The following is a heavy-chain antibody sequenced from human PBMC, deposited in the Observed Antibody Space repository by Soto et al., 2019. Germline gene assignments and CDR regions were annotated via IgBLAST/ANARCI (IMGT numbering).Heavy chain of an antibody. J-gene: IGHJ6*02. CDR3: SGCSGGACHQNYGMDV. CDR2: ISPSTSHI. V-gene: IGHV3-21*01. D-gene: IGHD2-15*01. CDR1: GFTFSSCT. Sequence: EVHLVESGGGLVKPGGSLRLSCAVSGFTFSSCTMNWVRQAPGKGLEWVSSISPSTSHIYYEDSVKGRFTISRDYAKNSLFLQMNSLRAEDTAVYYCSGCSGGACHQNYGMDVWGQGTTVTVSS.